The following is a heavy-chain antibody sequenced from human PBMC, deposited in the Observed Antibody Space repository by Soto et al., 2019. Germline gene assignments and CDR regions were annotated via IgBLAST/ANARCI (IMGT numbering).Heavy chain of an antibody. CDR1: GGSFSGYY. CDR3: ARRGGYSGYDAFDI. J-gene: IGHJ3*02. D-gene: IGHD5-12*01. V-gene: IGHV4-34*01. Sequence: SETLSLTCAVYGGSFSGYYWSWIRQPPGKGLEWIGEINHSGSTKYNPSLKSRVTISVDTSKNQFSLKLSSVTAADTAVYSCARRGGYSGYDAFDIWGQGTMVTVSS. CDR2: INHSGST.